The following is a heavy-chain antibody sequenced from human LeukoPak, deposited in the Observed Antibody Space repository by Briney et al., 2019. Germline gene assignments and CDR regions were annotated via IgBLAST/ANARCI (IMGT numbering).Heavy chain of an antibody. CDR1: GGTFSSYA. CDR3: ARGIAVEPDSYYYYYMDV. CDR2: IIPIFGTA. V-gene: IGHV1-69*06. D-gene: IGHD2-2*01. Sequence: ASVKVSCKASGGTFSSYAISWVRQAPGQGLEWMGGIIPIFGTANYAQKFQGRVTITADKSTSTAYMELSSLRSEDTAVYYCARGIAVEPDSYYYYYMDVWGKGTTVTVSS. J-gene: IGHJ6*03.